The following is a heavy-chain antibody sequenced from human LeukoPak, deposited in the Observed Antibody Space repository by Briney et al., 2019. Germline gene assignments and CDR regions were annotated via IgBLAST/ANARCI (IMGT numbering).Heavy chain of an antibody. CDR3: TNSDDYGDY. V-gene: IGHV3-30*02. Sequence: GESLRLSCAASGFTFSSYGMHWVRQAPGKGLEWVAFIRYDGSNKYYADSVKGRFTISRDDSKNTLYLHMTSLRAEDTAVSYCTNSDDYGDYWGQGTLVTVSS. J-gene: IGHJ4*02. CDR2: IRYDGSNK. CDR1: GFTFSSYG.